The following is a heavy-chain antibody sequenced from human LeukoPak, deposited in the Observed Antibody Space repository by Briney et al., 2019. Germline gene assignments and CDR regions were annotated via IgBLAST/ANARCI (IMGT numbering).Heavy chain of an antibody. CDR2: IRSKAYGGTT. D-gene: IGHD2-15*01. Sequence: GRSLRLSCTASGFTFGDYAMSWVRQAPGKWLEWVGFIRSKAYGGTTEYAASVKGRFTISRDDSKSIAYLQMNSLKTEDTAVYYCTRSPHCSGGSCYSENWFDPWGQGTLVTVSS. J-gene: IGHJ5*02. CDR1: GFTFGDYA. CDR3: TRSPHCSGGSCYSENWFDP. V-gene: IGHV3-49*04.